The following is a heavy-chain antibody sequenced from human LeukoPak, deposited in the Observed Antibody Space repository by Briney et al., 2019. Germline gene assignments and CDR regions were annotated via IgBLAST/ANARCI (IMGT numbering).Heavy chain of an antibody. J-gene: IGHJ6*03. CDR2: ISGSGDNT. CDR1: GFTFSGFA. CDR3: GKMKGHPLPKYYMDV. V-gene: IGHV3-23*01. Sequence: GGSLRLSCAASGFTFSGFAMSWVRRTPGKGLEWVSGISGSGDNTLYADSVKGRFTISRDNSKNTLYLEMNSLRAEDTAIYYCGKMKGHPLPKYYMDVWGQGTTVTV.